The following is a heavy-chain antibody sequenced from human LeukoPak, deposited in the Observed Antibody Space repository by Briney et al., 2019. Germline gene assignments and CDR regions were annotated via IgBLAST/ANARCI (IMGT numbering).Heavy chain of an antibody. D-gene: IGHD3-22*01. Sequence: ASVKVSCTASGYTFTSYDINWVRQATGQGLEWMGWMSPNSGNTGCAQKFQGRVTMTRNTSISTAYMELSSLRSEDTAVYYCARGPHNYYDSSPLGFWGQGTLVTVSS. J-gene: IGHJ4*02. CDR1: GYTFTSYD. V-gene: IGHV1-8*01. CDR3: ARGPHNYYDSSPLGF. CDR2: MSPNSGNT.